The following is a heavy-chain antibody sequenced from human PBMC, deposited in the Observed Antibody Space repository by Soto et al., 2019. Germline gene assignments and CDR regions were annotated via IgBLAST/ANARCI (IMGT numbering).Heavy chain of an antibody. D-gene: IGHD4-17*01. CDR1: GGSISSGDYY. Sequence: QVQLQESGPGLVKPSQTLSLTCTVSGGSISSGDYYWSWISQPPGKGLEWIGYIYYSESTYYNPSLKSRVTISLATSKNQCSLKLSSVTAADPAVYYCATVVTTVTPIFDSCCQGSLVTVSS. V-gene: IGHV4-30-4*01. J-gene: IGHJ4*02. CDR2: IYYSEST. CDR3: ATVVTTVTPIFDS.